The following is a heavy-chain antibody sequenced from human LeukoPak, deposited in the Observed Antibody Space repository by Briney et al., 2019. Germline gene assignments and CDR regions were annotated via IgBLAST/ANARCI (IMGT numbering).Heavy chain of an antibody. CDR2: ISSSSSYI. CDR1: GFTFSSYS. CDR3: ARRSYGAYSFLDS. Sequence: PGGSLRLSCAASGFTFSSYSMNWVRQAPGKGLEWVSSISSSSSYIYYADSVKGRFTVSRDNAKNSLYLQMNSLRAEDTAVYYCARRSYGAYSFLDSWGQGTLVTVSS. D-gene: IGHD5-18*01. J-gene: IGHJ4*02. V-gene: IGHV3-21*01.